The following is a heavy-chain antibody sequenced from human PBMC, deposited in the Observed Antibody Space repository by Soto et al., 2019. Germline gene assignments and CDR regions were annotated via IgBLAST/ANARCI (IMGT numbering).Heavy chain of an antibody. J-gene: IGHJ5*02. V-gene: IGHV1-2*04. CDR3: AREQYSSSTNWFDP. D-gene: IGHD6-6*01. CDR2: INPNSGGT. CDR1: GYTFTGYY. Sequence: ASVKVSCKASGYTFTGYYMHWVRQAPGQGLEWMGWINPNSGGTNYAQKFQGWVTMTRDTSISTAYMELSRLRSDDTAAYYCAREQYSSSTNWFDPWGQGTLVTVSS.